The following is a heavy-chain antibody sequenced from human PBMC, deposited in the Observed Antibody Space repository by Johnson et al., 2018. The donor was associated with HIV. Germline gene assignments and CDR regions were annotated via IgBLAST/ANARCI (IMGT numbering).Heavy chain of an antibody. D-gene: IGHD3-22*01. CDR1: GFTFSSYD. J-gene: IGHJ3*02. Sequence: QVQLLESGGGLIQPGGSLRLSCVASGFTFSSYDMHLDRQVPGKGLEWVAFIRFDGSNKYYADSVKGRFTISRDNAKNSLYLQMNSLRDEDTALYYCARDPDYYDSNGSHQGDAFDIWGQGTMVTVSS. V-gene: IGHV3-30*02. CDR2: IRFDGSNK. CDR3: ARDPDYYDSNGSHQGDAFDI.